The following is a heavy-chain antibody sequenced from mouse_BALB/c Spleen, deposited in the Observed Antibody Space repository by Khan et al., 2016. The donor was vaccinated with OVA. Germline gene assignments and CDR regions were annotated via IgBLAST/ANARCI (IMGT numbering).Heavy chain of an antibody. D-gene: IGHD2-14*01. CDR3: ARGGAYYRSDGWFSY. Sequence: QVQLQQSGAELARPGASVKMSCKASGYTFTTYTMHWVKQRPGQGLEWIGYINPSNGYTNYNQKFKDKSTLTADKSSSTAYMQLSSLPSDYSAVYYCARGGAYYRSDGWFSYWGQGTLVTVSA. CDR2: INPSNGYT. V-gene: IGHV1-4*01. J-gene: IGHJ3*01. CDR1: GYTFTTYT.